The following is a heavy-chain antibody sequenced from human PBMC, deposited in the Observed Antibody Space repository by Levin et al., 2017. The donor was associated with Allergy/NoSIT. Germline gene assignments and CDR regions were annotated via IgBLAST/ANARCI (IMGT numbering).Heavy chain of an antibody. CDR1: GGSIRNSNFY. CDR3: AGQWYSSGWEIDS. V-gene: IGHV4-39*07. Sequence: SETLSLTCSVSGGSIRNSNFYWAWVRQPPGKGLEWIGSIYYAGSTYYNPSLKSRVTISLDTSKNQFSLQVISVTAADTAVYYCAGQWYSSGWEIDSWGQGARVTVSS. J-gene: IGHJ4*02. CDR2: IYYAGST. D-gene: IGHD6-19*01.